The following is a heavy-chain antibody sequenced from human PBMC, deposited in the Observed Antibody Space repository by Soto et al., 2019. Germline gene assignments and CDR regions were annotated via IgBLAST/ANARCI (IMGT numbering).Heavy chain of an antibody. CDR1: GGSISSSSYY. CDR2: IYYSGST. Sequence: SETLSLTCTVSGGSISSSSYYWGWIRQPPGKGLEWIGSIYYSGSTYYNPSLKSRVTISVDTSKNQFSLKLSSVTAADTAVYYCARSYYDSSGYYVFFDYWGQGTLVTVSS. V-gene: IGHV4-39*01. J-gene: IGHJ4*02. CDR3: ARSYYDSSGYYVFFDY. D-gene: IGHD3-22*01.